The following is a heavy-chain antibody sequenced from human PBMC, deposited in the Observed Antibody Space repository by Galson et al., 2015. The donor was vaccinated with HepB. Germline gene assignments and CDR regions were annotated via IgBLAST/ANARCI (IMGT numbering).Heavy chain of an antibody. D-gene: IGHD3-22*01. Sequence: SLRLSCAASGFTFSSYGMHWVRQAPGKRLEWVAVISYDGSNKYYADSVKGRFTISRDNSKNTLYLQMNSLRAEDTAVYYCAKDFKSSGYFYFDYWGQGTLVTVSS. CDR2: ISYDGSNK. CDR1: GFTFSSYG. V-gene: IGHV3-30*18. CDR3: AKDFKSSGYFYFDY. J-gene: IGHJ4*02.